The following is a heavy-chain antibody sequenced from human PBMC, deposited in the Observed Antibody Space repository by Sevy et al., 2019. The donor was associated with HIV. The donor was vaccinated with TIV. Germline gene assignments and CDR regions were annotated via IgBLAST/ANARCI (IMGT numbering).Heavy chain of an antibody. V-gene: IGHV3-30*04. D-gene: IGHD2-8*01. CDR1: GFTFPIYS. CDR2: ISYDGNYK. CDR3: ARVAVEYCTNDCYHRFDP. J-gene: IGHJ5*02. Sequence: GGSLRLSCVASGFTFPIYSVLWVRQAPGKGLEWLTLISYDGNYKYYADSVKGRFTISRDNSNNILYLQMSSLRAEDTALYFCARVAVEYCTNDCYHRFDPWGLGTLVTVSS.